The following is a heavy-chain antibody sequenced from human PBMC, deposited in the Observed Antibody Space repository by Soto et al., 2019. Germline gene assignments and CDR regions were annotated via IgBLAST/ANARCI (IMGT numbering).Heavy chain of an antibody. Sequence: SEPLCLTCTVSGGYISSHCWRWIRQPPGKGLEWIGYIYYSGSTNYNPSLKSRVTISVDKSKNQFSLKLNSVTAADSAVYFCARLEGLATISYYFDFWGPGALVTVSS. V-gene: IGHV4-59*08. CDR3: ARLEGLATISYYFDF. CDR1: GGYISSHC. CDR2: IYYSGST. D-gene: IGHD3-9*01. J-gene: IGHJ4*02.